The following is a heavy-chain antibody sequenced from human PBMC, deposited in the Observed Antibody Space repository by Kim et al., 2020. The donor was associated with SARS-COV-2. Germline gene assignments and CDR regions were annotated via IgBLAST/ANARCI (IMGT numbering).Heavy chain of an antibody. CDR3: ARVNELQYYFDY. J-gene: IGHJ4*02. V-gene: IGHV2-70*19. D-gene: IGHD1-1*01. Sequence: HYSTTLKTRLTISTDTSKNQVVLTMTNTDPVDTAPYYCARVNELQYYFDYWGQGTLVTVSS.